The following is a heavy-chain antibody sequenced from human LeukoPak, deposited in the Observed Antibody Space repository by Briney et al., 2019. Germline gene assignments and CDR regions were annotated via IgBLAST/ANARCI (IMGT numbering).Heavy chain of an antibody. V-gene: IGHV1-18*01. J-gene: IGHJ6*03. CDR2: ISAYNGNT. CDR1: GYTFTSYG. D-gene: IGHD3-3*01. Sequence: GASVKVSCKASGYTFTSYGISWVRQAPGQGLEWMGWISAYNGNTNYAQKLQGRVTMTTDTSPSTAYMELRSLRSDDTAVYYCARGGHATYDFWSGYYTRDYYYYYMDVWGKGTTVTVSS. CDR3: ARGGHATYDFWSGYYTRDYYYYYMDV.